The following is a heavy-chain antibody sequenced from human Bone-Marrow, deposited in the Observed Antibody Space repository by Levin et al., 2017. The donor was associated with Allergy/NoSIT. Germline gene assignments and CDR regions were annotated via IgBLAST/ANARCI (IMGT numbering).Heavy chain of an antibody. J-gene: IGHJ6*02. CDR3: ARGTQIDTLVVASANYYGIDF. V-gene: IGHV3-33*01. Sequence: GESLKISCAASGFKFSSYGIHWVRQAPGRGLEWVAGMWFDGSNIYCADSVKGRFTISRDNSKNTLYLQMNSLRVEDTAVYYCARGTQIDTLVVASANYYGIDFWGQGTTVIVSS. D-gene: IGHD2-2*01. CDR2: MWFDGSNI. CDR1: GFKFSSYG.